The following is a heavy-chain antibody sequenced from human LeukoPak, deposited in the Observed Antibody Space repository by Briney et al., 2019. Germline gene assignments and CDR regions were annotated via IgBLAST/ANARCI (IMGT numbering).Heavy chain of an antibody. Sequence: PGRSLRLSCTASGFTFGDYAMSWVRQAPGKGLEWVSTISGRGGNTYSADSVKGRFTISRDNSKNTLYLHMSSLRAEDTAVYYCAKDPAAAGTAEYFQHWGQGTLVTVSS. CDR3: AKDPAAAGTAEYFQH. CDR2: ISGRGGNT. V-gene: IGHV3-23*01. D-gene: IGHD6-13*01. CDR1: GFTFGDYA. J-gene: IGHJ1*01.